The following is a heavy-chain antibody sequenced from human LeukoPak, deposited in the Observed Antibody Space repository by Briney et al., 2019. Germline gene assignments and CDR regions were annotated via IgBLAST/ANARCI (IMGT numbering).Heavy chain of an antibody. D-gene: IGHD2-2*01. Sequence: SETLSLTCTVSGGSISSYYWSWIRQPPGKGLEWIGYIYYSGSTNYNPSLKSRVTISVDTSKNQFSLKLSSVTAADTAVYYCARGVPRWAYFDYWGQGTLDTVSS. CDR2: IYYSGST. J-gene: IGHJ4*02. CDR3: ARGVPRWAYFDY. V-gene: IGHV4-59*01. CDR1: GGSISSYY.